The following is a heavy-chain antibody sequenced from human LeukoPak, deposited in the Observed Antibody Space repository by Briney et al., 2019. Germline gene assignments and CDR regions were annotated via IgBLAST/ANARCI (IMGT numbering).Heavy chain of an antibody. CDR3: ARGRRMVAATNHDALDI. CDR1: GGSFSGYY. J-gene: IGHJ3*02. V-gene: IGHV4-34*01. D-gene: IGHD2-15*01. CDR2: INHSGST. Sequence: PSETLSLTCAVYGGSFSGYYWSWIRQPPGKGLEWIGEINHSGSTNYNPSLKSRVTISADTSKNQFSLKLSSVTAADTAVYYCARGRRMVAATNHDALDIWGQGTMVTVSS.